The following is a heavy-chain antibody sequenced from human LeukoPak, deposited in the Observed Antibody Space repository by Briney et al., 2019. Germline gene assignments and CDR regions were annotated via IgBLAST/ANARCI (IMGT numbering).Heavy chain of an antibody. CDR1: GFTFTSSA. CDR2: IVVGSGNT. CDR3: AVTTVTKNYYYYMDV. J-gene: IGHJ6*03. V-gene: IGHV1-58*02. Sequence: ASVKVSCKASGFTFTSSAMQWVRQARGQRLEWIGWIVVGSGNTNYAQKFQERVTITRDMSTSTAYMELSSLRSEDTAVYYCAVTTVTKNYYYYMDVWGKGTTVTVSS. D-gene: IGHD4-17*01.